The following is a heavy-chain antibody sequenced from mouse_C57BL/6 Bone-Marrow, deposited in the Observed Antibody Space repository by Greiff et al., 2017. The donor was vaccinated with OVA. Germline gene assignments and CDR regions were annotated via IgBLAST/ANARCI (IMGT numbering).Heavy chain of an antibody. Sequence: QVQLQQPGAGLVKPGASVKLSCTASGYTFTSYWITWVKQRPGPGLEWFGDLYPGSGSTNYNATFKSQATLTVDTSSSPANRQSSSLTTEDSAVYDCAGERYSDRYKARDDGGQGTAVTVSS. V-gene: IGHV1-55*01. CDR2: LYPGSGST. CDR1: GYTFTSYW. CDR3: AGERYSDRYKARDD. D-gene: IGHD2-13*01. J-gene: IGHJ4*01.